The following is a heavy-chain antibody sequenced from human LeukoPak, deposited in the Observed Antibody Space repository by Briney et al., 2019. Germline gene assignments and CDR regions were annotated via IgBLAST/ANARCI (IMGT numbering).Heavy chain of an antibody. J-gene: IGHJ4*02. CDR3: AREVFKYGRFYFDY. V-gene: IGHV6-1*01. D-gene: IGHD1-14*01. CDR2: TYYRSKWNN. CDR1: GDSVSSNTGA. Sequence: SQTLSLTCGISGDSVSSNTGAWNWIRQSPSRGLEWLGETYYRSKWNNDYAVSVKDRITINPDTSKDQFSLQLNSVTPEDTAVYYCAREVFKYGRFYFDYWGQGTPVTVSS.